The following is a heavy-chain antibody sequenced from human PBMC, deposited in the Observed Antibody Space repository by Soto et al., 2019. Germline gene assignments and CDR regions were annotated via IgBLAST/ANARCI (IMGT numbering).Heavy chain of an antibody. CDR1: GYTFTSYG. Sequence: SVKVSCKASGYTFTSYGISWVRQAHGQGLEWMGGIIPIFGTANYAQKFQGRVTITADESTSTAYMELSSLRSEDTAVYYCARGRRDGYNGPYAFDIWGQGTMVTVSS. V-gene: IGHV1-69*13. CDR2: IIPIFGTA. J-gene: IGHJ3*02. D-gene: IGHD5-12*01. CDR3: ARGRRDGYNGPYAFDI.